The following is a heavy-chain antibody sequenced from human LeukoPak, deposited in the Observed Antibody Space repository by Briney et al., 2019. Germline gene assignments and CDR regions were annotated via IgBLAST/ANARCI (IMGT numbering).Heavy chain of an antibody. CDR3: ARDHVGYCSSTSCYAGDY. CDR1: GYTFTDFG. D-gene: IGHD2-2*01. V-gene: IGHV1-18*01. CDR2: ISAYNGDI. Sequence: ASVKVSCKASGYTFTDFGISWVRQAPGQGPEWMGWISAYNGDIIYGQMFQGRVTMTTDTSTSTAYMELRSLRSDDTAVYYCARDHVGYCSSTSCYAGDYWGQGTLVTVSS. J-gene: IGHJ4*02.